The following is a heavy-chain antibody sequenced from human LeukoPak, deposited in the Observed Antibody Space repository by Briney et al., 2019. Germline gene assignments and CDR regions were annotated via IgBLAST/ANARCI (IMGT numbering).Heavy chain of an antibody. V-gene: IGHV1-69*13. CDR1: GGTFSSYA. CDR3: AGSPYYYDSSGYYIVVVY. D-gene: IGHD3-22*01. J-gene: IGHJ4*02. Sequence: GASVKLSCKASGGTFSSYAISWVRQAPGQGLEWMGGIIPIFGTANYAQKFQGRVTITADESTSTAYMELSSLRSEDTAVYYCAGSPYYYDSSGYYIVVVYWGQGTLVTVSS. CDR2: IIPIFGTA.